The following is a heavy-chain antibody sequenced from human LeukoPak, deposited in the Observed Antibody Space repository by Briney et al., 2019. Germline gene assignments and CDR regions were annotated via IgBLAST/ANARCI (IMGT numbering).Heavy chain of an antibody. J-gene: IGHJ5*02. V-gene: IGHV4-59*12. CDR1: GGSISSYY. CDR3: ARSSITIFGVVIHANWFDP. CDR2: IYYSGST. Sequence: SETLSLTCTVSGGSISSYYWSWIRQPPGKGLEWIGYIYYSGSTNYNPSLKSRVTISVDTSKNQFSLKLSSVTAADTAVYYCARSSITIFGVVIHANWFDPWGQGTLVTVSS. D-gene: IGHD3-3*01.